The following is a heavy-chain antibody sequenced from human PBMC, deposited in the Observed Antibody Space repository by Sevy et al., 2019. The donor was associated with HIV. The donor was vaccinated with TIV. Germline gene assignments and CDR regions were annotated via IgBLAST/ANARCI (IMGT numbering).Heavy chain of an antibody. V-gene: IGHV4-4*07. Sequence: SETLSLTCTVSGGSISGTYWTWIRQPAGKGLEWIGTFYSSGNTDYNPSLKSRVTMSVGTSKNQFSLNLSSVTAADTAVYYCARPSYTGSSFWYFDLWGRGTLVTVSS. J-gene: IGHJ2*01. CDR1: GGSISGTY. D-gene: IGHD1-26*01. CDR2: FYSSGNT. CDR3: ARPSYTGSSFWYFDL.